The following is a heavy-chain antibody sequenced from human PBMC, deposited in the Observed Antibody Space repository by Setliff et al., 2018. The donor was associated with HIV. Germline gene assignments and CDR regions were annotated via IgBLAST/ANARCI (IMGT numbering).Heavy chain of an antibody. Sequence: PSETLSLTCTVSGGSMSTYYWSWIRQPPGKGLEWIGYIYTSGSTNCNPSLKSRVTISVDTSKNQFSLQLSPVTAADTAVYYCAKPSLEWSPNWFDPWGQGTLVTVSS. CDR2: IYTSGST. V-gene: IGHV4-4*08. J-gene: IGHJ5*02. D-gene: IGHD3-3*01. CDR3: AKPSLEWSPNWFDP. CDR1: GGSMSTYY.